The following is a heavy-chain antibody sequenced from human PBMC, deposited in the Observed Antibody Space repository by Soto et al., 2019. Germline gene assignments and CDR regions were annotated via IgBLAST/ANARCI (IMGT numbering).Heavy chain of an antibody. J-gene: IGHJ6*02. CDR2: IDWDANE. CDR3: ARNIGYCSGGRCYPDYYGMDV. V-gene: IGHV2-70*01. D-gene: IGHD2-15*01. Sequence: ALGRATQTQRVNSTLVALSLTNNGMCVSWIRQPPGKALEWLALIDWDANEYYSTSLKTRLTISRDTSKNQVVLTMTDMDPVDTGTYYCARNIGYCSGGRCYPDYYGMDVWGQGTTVTVS. CDR1: ALSLTNNGMC.